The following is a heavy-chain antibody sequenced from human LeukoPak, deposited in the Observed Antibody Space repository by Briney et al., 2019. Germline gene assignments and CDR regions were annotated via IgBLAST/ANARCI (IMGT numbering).Heavy chain of an antibody. D-gene: IGHD5-12*01. V-gene: IGHV4-39*07. CDR1: GGSISSSSYY. CDR2: IYYSGRT. Sequence: SETLSLTCTVSGGSISSSSYYWGWIRQPPGKGLEWIGSIYYSGRTYYNPSLKSRVTISVDTSKNQFSLKLRSVTAADTAVYYCARGPSGYHNTGGQGTLVTVSS. J-gene: IGHJ4*02. CDR3: ARGPSGYHNT.